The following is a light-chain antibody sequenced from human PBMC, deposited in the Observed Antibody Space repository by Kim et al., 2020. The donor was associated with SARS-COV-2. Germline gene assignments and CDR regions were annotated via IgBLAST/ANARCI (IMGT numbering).Light chain of an antibody. Sequence: SSELTQDPAVSVALGQTVRITCQGDSLRYYSASWYQQKPGQAPILFIYHKNNRPSGIPDRFSGSNSGTTASLTITGAQAEDEADYYSISRDNSGHHRMFGGGTQLTVL. V-gene: IGLV3-19*01. CDR1: SLRYYS. CDR2: HKN. CDR3: ISRDNSGHHRM. J-gene: IGLJ7*01.